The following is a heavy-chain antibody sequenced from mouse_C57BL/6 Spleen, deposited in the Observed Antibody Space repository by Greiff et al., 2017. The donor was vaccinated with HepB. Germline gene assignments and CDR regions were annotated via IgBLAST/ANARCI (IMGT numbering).Heavy chain of an antibody. V-gene: IGHV3-6*01. CDR3: ARVLYDGYFAY. J-gene: IGHJ3*01. Sequence: DVQLQESGPGLVKPSQSLSLTCSVTGYSITSGYYWNWIRQFPGNKLEWMGYISYDGSNNYNPSLKNRISITRDTSKNQFFLKLNSVTTEDTATYYCARVLYDGYFAYWGQGTLVTVSA. CDR2: ISYDGSN. CDR1: GYSITSGYY. D-gene: IGHD2-3*01.